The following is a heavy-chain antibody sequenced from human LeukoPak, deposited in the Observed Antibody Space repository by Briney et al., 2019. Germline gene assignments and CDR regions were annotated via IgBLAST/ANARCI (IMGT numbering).Heavy chain of an antibody. J-gene: IGHJ3*02. D-gene: IGHD3-10*01. V-gene: IGHV4-59*01. Sequence: SETLSLTRTVSGGSISSYYWSWIRQPPGKGLEWIGYIYYSGSTNYNPSLKSRVTISVDTSKNQFSLKLSSVTAADTAVYYCASSDTDAFDIWGQGTMVTVSS. CDR3: ASSDTDAFDI. CDR1: GGSISSYY. CDR2: IYYSGST.